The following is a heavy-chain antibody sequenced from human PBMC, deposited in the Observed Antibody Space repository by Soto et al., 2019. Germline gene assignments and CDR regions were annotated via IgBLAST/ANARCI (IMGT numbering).Heavy chain of an antibody. V-gene: IGHV3-48*01. J-gene: IGHJ4*02. CDR2: LSRSDTVI. D-gene: IGHD3-22*01. CDR1: GFAFSTST. CDR3: ARGRYYYDQTGQYYPYFDL. Sequence: VESGGGPVQPGGSLRLSCEASGFAFSTSTMNWVRQAPGKGLQWVSYLSRSDTVIYYADSVKGRFTISRDNAKNSLYLQMNSLTAEDTAVYYCARGRYYYDQTGQYYPYFDLWGRGTLVTVSS.